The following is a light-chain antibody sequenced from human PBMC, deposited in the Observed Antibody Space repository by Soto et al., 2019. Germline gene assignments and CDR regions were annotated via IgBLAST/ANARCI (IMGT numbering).Light chain of an antibody. CDR1: SSDVGSYNY. V-gene: IGLV2-14*01. CDR2: DVS. CDR3: SSYTGSNTMV. Sequence: QSVLTQPASVSGSPGQSITISCTGTSSDVGSYNYVSWYQQHPGKAPKVLIYDVSNRPSGVCDRFSGSKSGNTASLTISGLQAEDEADYYCSSYTGSNTMVLGGGTKLTVL. J-gene: IGLJ2*01.